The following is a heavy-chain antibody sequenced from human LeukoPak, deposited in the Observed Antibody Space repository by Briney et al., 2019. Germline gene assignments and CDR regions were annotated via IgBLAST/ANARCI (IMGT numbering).Heavy chain of an antibody. J-gene: IGHJ3*02. CDR1: GGSFSGYY. V-gene: IGHV4-34*01. Sequence: PSETLSLTCAVYGGSFSGYYWSWIRQPPGKGLEWIGEINHSGSTYYNPSLKSRVTISVDTSKNQFSLKLSSVTAADTAVYYCARSRWELLAFDIWGQGTMVTVSS. D-gene: IGHD1-26*01. CDR2: INHSGST. CDR3: ARSRWELLAFDI.